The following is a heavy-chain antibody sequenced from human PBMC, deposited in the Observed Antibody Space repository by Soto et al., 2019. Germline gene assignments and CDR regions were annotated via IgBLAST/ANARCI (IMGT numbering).Heavy chain of an antibody. CDR1: GFTFSNYG. V-gene: IGHV3-33*01. CDR2: IWYDGSNK. D-gene: IGHD6-19*01. Sequence: QVQLVESGGGVVQPGRSLRLSCAASGFTFSNYGMHWVRQAPGKGLEWVAVIWYDGSNKYYADSVKGRFTISRDSSKNTLYLQMNSLRAEDTAVYYCARTPQSSPYYFDYWGQGTLVTVSS. J-gene: IGHJ4*02. CDR3: ARTPQSSPYYFDY.